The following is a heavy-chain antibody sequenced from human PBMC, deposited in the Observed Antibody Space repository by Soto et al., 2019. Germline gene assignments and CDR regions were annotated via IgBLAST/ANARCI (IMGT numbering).Heavy chain of an antibody. CDR2: IRRNAYGGTT. CDR1: GFTFGDYA. Sequence: GSLRLSCTTSGFTFGDYALSWVRQAPGKGLEWVGFIRRNAYGGTTDYAASVKGRFTISRDDSKSIAYLQMNSLRTEDTALYYCTRASSLDFDFWGQGTLVTVSS. J-gene: IGHJ4*02. CDR3: TRASSLDFDF. V-gene: IGHV3-49*04. D-gene: IGHD3-16*01.